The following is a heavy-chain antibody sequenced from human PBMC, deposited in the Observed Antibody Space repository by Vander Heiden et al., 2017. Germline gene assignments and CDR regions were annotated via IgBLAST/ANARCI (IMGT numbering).Heavy chain of an antibody. J-gene: IGHJ6*02. CDR2: ISYDGSNK. D-gene: IGHD4-17*01. CDR1: GFTFSSYA. CDR3: ARVSDYEALYYYYYYGMDV. Sequence: QVQLVESGGGVVQPGRSLRLSCAASGFTFSSYAMPWVRQAPGKGLEWGAVISYDGSNKYYADSVKGRFTISRDNSKNTLYLQMNSLRAEDTAVYYCARVSDYEALYYYYYYGMDVWGQGTTVTVSS. V-gene: IGHV3-30-3*01.